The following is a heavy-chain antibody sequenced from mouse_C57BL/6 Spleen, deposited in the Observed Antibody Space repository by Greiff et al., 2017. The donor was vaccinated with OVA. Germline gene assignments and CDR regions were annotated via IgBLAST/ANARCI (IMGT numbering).Heavy chain of an antibody. CDR3: ARSGRNWYFDV. CDR1: GYTFTSYW. J-gene: IGHJ1*03. Sequence: QVQLQQPGAELVKPGASVKLSCKASGYTFTSYWMQWVKQRPGQGLEWIGEIDPSDSYTNYNQKFKGKATLTVDTSSSTAYMQLSSLTSEDSAVYYCARSGRNWYFDVWGTGTTVTVSS. D-gene: IGHD3-1*01. V-gene: IGHV1-50*01. CDR2: IDPSDSYT.